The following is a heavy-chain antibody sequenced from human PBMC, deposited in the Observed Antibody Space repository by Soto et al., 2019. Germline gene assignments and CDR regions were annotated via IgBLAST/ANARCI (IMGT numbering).Heavy chain of an antibody. V-gene: IGHV4-31*03. CDR2: VYYSGST. CDR3: ARIAPSTVTAFDY. Sequence: QVQLRESGPGLVEPSQTLSLTCTVSGGSVSSGGYYWSWIRQHPGKRLEWLGYVYYSGSTYYNPSLEGRVTLSVDTSKNQFSLKLSSVTAADTAVYYCARIAPSTVTAFDYWGQGTLATVSS. D-gene: IGHD4-17*01. CDR1: GGSVSSGGYY. J-gene: IGHJ4*02.